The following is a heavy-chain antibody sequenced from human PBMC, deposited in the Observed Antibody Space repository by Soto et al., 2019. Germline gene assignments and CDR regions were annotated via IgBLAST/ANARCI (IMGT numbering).Heavy chain of an antibody. Sequence: SETLSLTCTVSGGSVSSGSYYWSWIRQPPGKGLEWIGYIYYSGSTNYNPSLKSRVTISVDTSKNQFSLKLSSVTAADTAVYYCARDKEFYYDSSGILDYWGQGTLVTVSA. CDR1: GGSVSSGSYY. CDR2: IYYSGST. CDR3: ARDKEFYYDSSGILDY. J-gene: IGHJ4*02. V-gene: IGHV4-61*01. D-gene: IGHD3-22*01.